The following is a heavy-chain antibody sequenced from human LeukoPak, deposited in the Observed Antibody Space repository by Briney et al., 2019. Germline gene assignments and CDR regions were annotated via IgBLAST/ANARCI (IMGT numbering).Heavy chain of an antibody. Sequence: PGGSLRLSCAASGFTFSSYEMNWVRQAPGKGLEWVSYISSSGSTIYYADSVKGRFTISRDNAKNSLYLQMNSLRAEDTAVYYCARAAEYCGGDCYEDYWGQGTLVTVSS. CDR3: ARAAEYCGGDCYEDY. J-gene: IGHJ4*02. CDR1: GFTFSSYE. CDR2: ISSSGSTI. V-gene: IGHV3-48*03. D-gene: IGHD2-21*02.